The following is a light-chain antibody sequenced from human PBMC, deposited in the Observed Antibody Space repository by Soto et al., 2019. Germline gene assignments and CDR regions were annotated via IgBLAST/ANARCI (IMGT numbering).Light chain of an antibody. CDR3: QQYGSSRRT. Sequence: EIVLTQSPGTLSLSPGERATLSCRASQSVTNSFLAWYQQKPGQAPRLLNDGASSRASGIPDRISGSGSGRDVNLTISRLEPEYFAVYYCQQYGSSRRTFGQGTKVEI. J-gene: IGKJ1*01. V-gene: IGKV3-20*01. CDR1: QSVTNSF. CDR2: GAS.